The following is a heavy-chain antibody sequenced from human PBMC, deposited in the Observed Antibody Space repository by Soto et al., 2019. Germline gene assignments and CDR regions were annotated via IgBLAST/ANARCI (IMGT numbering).Heavy chain of an antibody. CDR3: AREYTYGSNFFDC. V-gene: IGHV4-31*03. J-gene: IGHJ4*02. D-gene: IGHD2-2*02. CDR1: GASISSDY. Sequence: SETLSLTCTVSGASISSDYWSWIRQHPGKGLEWIGYISHSGSTYYNPSLKSRVIISVDTSKNQFSLSLTSVTAADTAVYYCAREYTYGSNFFDCWGQGALVTVSS. CDR2: ISHSGST.